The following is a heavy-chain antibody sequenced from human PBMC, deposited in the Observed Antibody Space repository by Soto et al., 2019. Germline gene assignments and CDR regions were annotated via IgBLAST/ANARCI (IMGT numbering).Heavy chain of an antibody. V-gene: IGHV3-23*01. CDR1: GFSFSKYA. Sequence: DVQLLESGGGLVQPGGSLRLSCAASGFSFSKYAMSWVRQAPGKGLEWVSVISGSGGNTYYADSVKGRFIISRDNSKNTLYLQMNSLRAEDTAVYYCAKPPPDMVTGSYFDYWGQGTLVTVSS. CDR3: AKPPPDMVTGSYFDY. J-gene: IGHJ4*02. CDR2: ISGSGGNT. D-gene: IGHD5-18*01.